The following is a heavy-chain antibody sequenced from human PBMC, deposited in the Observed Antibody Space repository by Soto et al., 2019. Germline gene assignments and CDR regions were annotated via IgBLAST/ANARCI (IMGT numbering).Heavy chain of an antibody. CDR1: GFSFSSNA. D-gene: IGHD5-12*01. CDR2: ISASGGST. J-gene: IGHJ4*02. Sequence: EVQLLESGGGLVQPGGSLRLSCAASGFSFSSNAMNWVRQAPGQGLEWVSTISASGGSTHYADSVKGRFTISRDSSKNTLYLQFNSLRAEDTAVYYCAKSGSYVGSSIDYWGQGTLVTVSS. V-gene: IGHV3-23*01. CDR3: AKSGSYVGSSIDY.